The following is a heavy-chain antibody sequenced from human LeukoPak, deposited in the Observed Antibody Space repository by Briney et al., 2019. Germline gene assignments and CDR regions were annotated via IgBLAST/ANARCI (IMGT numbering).Heavy chain of an antibody. CDR2: IYYSGST. D-gene: IGHD6-13*01. CDR1: GGSISSYY. CDR3: ARAPGYSSSWAVDY. V-gene: IGHV4-59*06. Sequence: SETLSLTCTVSGGSISSYYWSWIRQPPGKGLEWIGYIYYSGSTYYNPSLKSRVTISVDTSKNQFSLKLSSVTAADTAVYYCARAPGYSSSWAVDYWGQGTLVTVSS. J-gene: IGHJ4*02.